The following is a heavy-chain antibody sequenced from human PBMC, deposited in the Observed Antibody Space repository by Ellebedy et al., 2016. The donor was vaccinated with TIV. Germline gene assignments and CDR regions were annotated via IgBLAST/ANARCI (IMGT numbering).Heavy chain of an antibody. CDR2: ISYDGSNK. D-gene: IGHD1-1*01. CDR1: GFTFSSYA. V-gene: IGHV3-30-3*01. Sequence: GESLKISXAASGFTFSSYAMHWVRQAPGKGLEWVAVISYDGSNKYYADSVKGRFTISRDNSKNTLYLQMNSLRAEDTAVYYCARGSRTTGNAFDIWGQGTMVTVSS. J-gene: IGHJ3*02. CDR3: ARGSRTTGNAFDI.